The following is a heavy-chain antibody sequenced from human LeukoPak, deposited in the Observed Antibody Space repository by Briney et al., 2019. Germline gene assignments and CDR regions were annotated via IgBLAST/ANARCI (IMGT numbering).Heavy chain of an antibody. Sequence: PSETLSLTCTVSGGSISSGDYYWSWIRQPPGKGLKWIGYIYYSGSTYYNPSLKSRVTISVDTSKNQFSLKLSSVTAADTAVYYCARTYNGFDPFDYWGQGALVTVSS. J-gene: IGHJ4*02. CDR3: ARTYNGFDPFDY. CDR2: IYYSGST. CDR1: GGSISSGDYY. D-gene: IGHD5-12*01. V-gene: IGHV4-30-4*01.